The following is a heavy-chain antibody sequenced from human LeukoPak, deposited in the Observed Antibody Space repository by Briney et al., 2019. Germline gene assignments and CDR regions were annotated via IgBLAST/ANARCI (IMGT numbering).Heavy chain of an antibody. Sequence: GGSLRLSCAASGFTFSSYAMHWVRQAPGKGLEWVAVISYDGSNKYYADSVKGRFTISRDNSKNTLYLQMNSLRAEDTAVYYCARIRDDSSGYFPYWGQGTLVTVSS. CDR2: ISYDGSNK. V-gene: IGHV3-30-3*01. J-gene: IGHJ4*02. CDR1: GFTFSSYA. D-gene: IGHD3-22*01. CDR3: ARIRDDSSGYFPY.